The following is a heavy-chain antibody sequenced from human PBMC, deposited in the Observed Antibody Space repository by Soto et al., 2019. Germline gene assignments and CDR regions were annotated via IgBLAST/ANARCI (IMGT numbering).Heavy chain of an antibody. D-gene: IGHD3-16*01. J-gene: IGHJ4*02. CDR3: AKIGHYDYIWGSSS. Sequence: GGSLRLSCAASGFTFSSYAMSWVRQAPGKGLEWVSAISGSGGSTYYADSVKGRFTISRDNSKNTLYLQMNSLRAEDTAVYYCAKIGHYDYIWGSSSWGQGTLVTVSS. CDR2: ISGSGGST. V-gene: IGHV3-23*01. CDR1: GFTFSSYA.